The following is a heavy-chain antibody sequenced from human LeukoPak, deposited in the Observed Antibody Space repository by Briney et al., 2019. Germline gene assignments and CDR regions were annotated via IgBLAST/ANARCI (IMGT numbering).Heavy chain of an antibody. CDR3: ARHRPYCGGDCPYYFIDY. CDR1: GGFIGSPY. D-gene: IGHD2-21*02. J-gene: IGHJ4*02. Sequence: SETLSLTWTVAGGFIGSPYWSWIRQPPGEGPEWIANILYDGRTNYTNYNPSLKGRVSIAVDMSMNHVSLNLGSVTAADTAVYYCARHRPYCGGDCPYYFIDYWGQGTLVSVSS. V-gene: IGHV4-59*11. CDR2: ILYDGRTNYT.